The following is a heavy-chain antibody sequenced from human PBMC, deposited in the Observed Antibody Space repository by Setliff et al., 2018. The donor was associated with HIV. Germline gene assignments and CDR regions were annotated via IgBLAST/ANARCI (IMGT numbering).Heavy chain of an antibody. CDR3: AGGPGTTSIDY. J-gene: IGHJ4*02. V-gene: IGHV4-34*01. CDR1: GGSFSGYY. D-gene: IGHD1-26*01. CDR2: INHSGST. Sequence: SETLSLTCAVYGGSFSGYYWSWIRQPPGKGLEWIGEINHSGSTNYNMSLWSRVTVSLDASRNQFSLELISVTAADTAVYYCAGGPGTTSIDYWAQGTLVTV.